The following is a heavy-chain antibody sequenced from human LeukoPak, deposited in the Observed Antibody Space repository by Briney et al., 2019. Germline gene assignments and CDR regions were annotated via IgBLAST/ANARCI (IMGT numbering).Heavy chain of an antibody. V-gene: IGHV3-7*04. CDR3: AGGGS. CDR2: IKQDGSEK. J-gene: IGHJ5*02. CDR1: GFTSKTYW. Sequence: PGGSLRLSCAAAGFTSKTYWLNWVRQAPGKGLEWVANIKQDGSEKYYVASVKGRFTISTDIAKSSLYLQMNSLRAEDTAVYYCAGGGSWGQGTLVTVSS.